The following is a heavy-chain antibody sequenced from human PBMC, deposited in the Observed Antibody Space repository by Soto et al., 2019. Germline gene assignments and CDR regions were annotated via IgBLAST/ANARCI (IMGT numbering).Heavy chain of an antibody. D-gene: IGHD6-19*01. CDR1: GFTFSSYS. V-gene: IGHV3-48*02. CDR3: ARDRPEQWLVPGGWYDAFDI. J-gene: IGHJ3*02. CDR2: ISSSSSTI. Sequence: EVQLVESGGGLVQPGGSLRLSCAASGFTFSSYSMNWVRQAPGKGLEWVSYISSSSSTIYYADSVKGRFTISRDNAKNSLYLQMNSLGDEDTAVYYCARDRPEQWLVPGGWYDAFDIWGQGTMVTVSS.